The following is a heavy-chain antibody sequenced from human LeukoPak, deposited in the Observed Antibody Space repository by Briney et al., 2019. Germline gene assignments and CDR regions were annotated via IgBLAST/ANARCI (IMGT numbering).Heavy chain of an antibody. CDR2: ISNSGGST. Sequence: QTGGSLRLSCAASGFTFSSYAMSWVRQAPGKGLEWVSAISNSGGSTYYADSVKGRFTISRDNSKNTLYLQMNSLRAEDTAVYYCAKDHGYSGYSYFDYWGQGTLVTVSS. J-gene: IGHJ4*02. CDR3: AKDHGYSGYSYFDY. CDR1: GFTFSSYA. V-gene: IGHV3-23*01. D-gene: IGHD5-12*01.